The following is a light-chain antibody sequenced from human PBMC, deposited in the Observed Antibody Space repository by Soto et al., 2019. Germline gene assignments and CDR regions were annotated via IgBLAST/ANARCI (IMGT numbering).Light chain of an antibody. CDR1: QSVSSY. Sequence: EIVMTQSPATLSVSPGGRATLSCRASQSVSSYLAWYQQRPGQPPRLLIYRASTRATNIPARFSGSGSGTEFSLTISSLQSEDFAVYYCQQYSTWPPSYTFGQGTKLEI. V-gene: IGKV3-15*01. J-gene: IGKJ2*01. CDR3: QQYSTWPPSYT. CDR2: RAS.